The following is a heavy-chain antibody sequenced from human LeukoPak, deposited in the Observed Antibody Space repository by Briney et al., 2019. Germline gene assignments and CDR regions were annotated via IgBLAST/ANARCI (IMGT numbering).Heavy chain of an antibody. CDR3: ARDLAGTGINWFDP. V-gene: IGHV1-18*01. Sequence: ASVKVSCKASGYTFTSYGISWVRQAPGQGLEWMGWISAYNGNTNYAQKLQGRVTMTTDTSTSTAYMELRSLRSDDTAVYYCARDLAGTGINWFDPWGRGTLVTVSS. CDR1: GYTFTSYG. CDR2: ISAYNGNT. J-gene: IGHJ5*02. D-gene: IGHD6-13*01.